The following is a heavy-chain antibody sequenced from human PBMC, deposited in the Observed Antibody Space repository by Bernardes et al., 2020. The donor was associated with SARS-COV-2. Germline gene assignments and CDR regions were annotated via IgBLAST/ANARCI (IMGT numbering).Heavy chain of an antibody. J-gene: IGHJ5*02. D-gene: IGHD3-10*01. CDR3: AKKGVGLNYNLDSDTYSES. CDR1: GFTFSNYG. CDR2: ISFDGSRD. V-gene: IGHV3-30*18. Sequence: GGSLRLSCAASGFTFSNYGMHWARQAPGKGLEWVAIISFDGSRDYYADSVKGRFTISRDNSKNTLSLQLNSLRVEDTAVYYCAKKGVGLNYNLDSDTYSESWGPGTLVTVSS.